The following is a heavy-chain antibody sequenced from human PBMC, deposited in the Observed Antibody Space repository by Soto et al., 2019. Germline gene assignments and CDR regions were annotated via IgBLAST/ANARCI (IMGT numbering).Heavy chain of an antibody. CDR3: ARLHSHGTYGMDV. D-gene: IGHD5-18*01. V-gene: IGHV1-69*01. CDR1: GGSFTYT. Sequence: QMHLVQSGAEVKKPGSSVKVSCKASGGSFTYTLSWVRQAPGQGLEWMGGMIHIFGTTNYAQKFQGRITMTADESTKTAYMELSTLRSEDTAVYYCARLHSHGTYGMDVWGQGTTVTVSS. J-gene: IGHJ6*02. CDR2: MIHIFGTT.